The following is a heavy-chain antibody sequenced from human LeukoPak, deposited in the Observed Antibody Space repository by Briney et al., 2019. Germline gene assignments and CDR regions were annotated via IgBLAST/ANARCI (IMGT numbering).Heavy chain of an antibody. CDR2: IRSKANSYAT. Sequence: GGSLRLSCAASGFTFSGSAMHWVRQASGKGLEWVGRIRSKANSYATAYAASVKGRFTISRDDSKNTAYLQMNSLKTEDTAVYYCTTDLGIDADTAMVRRVWAGPPLTDAFDIWGQGTMVTVSS. CDR1: GFTFSGSA. CDR3: TTDLGIDADTAMVRRVWAGPPLTDAFDI. D-gene: IGHD5-18*01. J-gene: IGHJ3*02. V-gene: IGHV3-73*01.